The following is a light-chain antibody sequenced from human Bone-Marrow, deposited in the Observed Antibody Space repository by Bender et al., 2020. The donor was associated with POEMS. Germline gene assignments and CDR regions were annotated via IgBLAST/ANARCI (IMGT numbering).Light chain of an antibody. J-gene: IGLJ1*01. Sequence: QSVLTQPPATSGTPGQTVVISCSGIRSTFGNNSVYWYQQVAGAAPKLLIYRDHMRPPVVPGRFSGSKSGNTASLTISGLQAEDEADYYCSSYISSNTGGVFGTGTKVTVL. V-gene: IGLV1-44*01. CDR2: RDH. CDR1: RSTFGNNS. CDR3: SSYISSNTGGV.